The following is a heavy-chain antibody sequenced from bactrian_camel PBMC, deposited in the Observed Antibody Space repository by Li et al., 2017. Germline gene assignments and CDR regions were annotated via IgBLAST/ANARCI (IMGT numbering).Heavy chain of an antibody. CDR1: GFSFSSYI. CDR2: IDNSGDSA. CDR3: ATDWGNKVDVG. D-gene: IGHD5*01. J-gene: IGHJ4*01. Sequence: VQLVESGGGSVQAGGSLRLSCAASGFSFSSYIMSWVRQAPGKGIEWVSAIDNSGDSAYYEDSVKGRFTISRDNAKNTLYLQMNSLKTEDTAVYYCATDWGNKVDVGRGQGTQVTVS. V-gene: IGHV3S40*01.